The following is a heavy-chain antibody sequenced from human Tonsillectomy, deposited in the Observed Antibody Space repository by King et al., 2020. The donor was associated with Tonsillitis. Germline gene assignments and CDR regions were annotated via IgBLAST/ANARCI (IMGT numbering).Heavy chain of an antibody. V-gene: IGHV4-59*01. CDR3: AREPEIAPRGFFDY. CDR1: GGSISNYY. D-gene: IGHD6-13*01. CDR2: IYYSGST. J-gene: IGHJ4*02. Sequence: QLQLQESGPGLVKPSETLSLTCTVSGGSISNYYWSWIRQPPGKGLEWIGYIYYSGSTNYNHSLRSRLTISVDTSKNQFSLRLSAVTAADTAVYYCAREPEIAPRGFFDYWGQGTLVTVSS.